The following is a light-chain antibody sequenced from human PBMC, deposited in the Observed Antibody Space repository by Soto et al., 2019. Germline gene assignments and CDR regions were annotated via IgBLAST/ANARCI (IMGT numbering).Light chain of an antibody. CDR1: QSITGW. V-gene: IGKV1-5*01. Sequence: DIQMTQSPSALSASIGDRVTITCRASQSITGWLAWYQQKPGKAPKLLISDVSSLESGVPSRFSGSGSGTDFTLTISCLQSEDFATYYCQQYYSYPRTFGQGTKVEIK. J-gene: IGKJ1*01. CDR2: DVS. CDR3: QQYYSYPRT.